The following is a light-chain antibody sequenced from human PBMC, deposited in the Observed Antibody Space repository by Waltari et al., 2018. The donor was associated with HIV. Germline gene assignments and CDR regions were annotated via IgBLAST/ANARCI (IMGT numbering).Light chain of an antibody. Sequence: QSALTQPASVSGSPGQSITISCSGTSSDLGAYKYVSWYQQHPSKVPKLVIYEVNNRPSGISKRFFGSKSGNRASLTISGLQTEDEAEYYCASYTTTSTWVFGGGTKVTVL. J-gene: IGLJ3*02. CDR1: SSDLGAYKY. CDR2: EVN. V-gene: IGLV2-14*01. CDR3: ASYTTTSTWV.